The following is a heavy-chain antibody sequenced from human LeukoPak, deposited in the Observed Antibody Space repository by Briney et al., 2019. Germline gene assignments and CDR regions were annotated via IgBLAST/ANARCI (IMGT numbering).Heavy chain of an antibody. D-gene: IGHD3-22*01. V-gene: IGHV4-59*01. J-gene: IGHJ4*02. CDR2: IYYSGST. CDR3: AREYYYDSSGYYYAPQYFDY. CDR1: GGSISSYY. Sequence: SETLSLTCTASGGSISSYYWSWIRQPPGKGLEWIGYIYYSGSTNYNPSLKSRVTISVDTSKNQFSLKLSSVPAADTAVYYCAREYYYDSSGYYYAPQYFDYWGQGTLVTVSS.